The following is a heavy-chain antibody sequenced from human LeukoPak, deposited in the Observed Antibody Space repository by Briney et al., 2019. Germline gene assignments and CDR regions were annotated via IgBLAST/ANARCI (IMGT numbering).Heavy chain of an antibody. J-gene: IGHJ4*02. CDR1: GFTFSSYA. D-gene: IGHD6-19*01. CDR2: ISGSGGST. V-gene: IGHV3-23*01. CDR3: AKDSRFDIAVAGTDFDY. Sequence: GSLRLSCAASGFTFSSYAMSWVRQAPGKGLEWVSAISGSGGSTYYADSVKGRFTISRDNSKNTLYLQMNSLRAEDTAVYYCAKDSRFDIAVAGTDFDYWGQGTLVTVSS.